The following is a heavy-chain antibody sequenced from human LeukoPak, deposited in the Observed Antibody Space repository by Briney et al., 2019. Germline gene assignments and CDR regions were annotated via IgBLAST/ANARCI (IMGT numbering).Heavy chain of an antibody. Sequence: GGSLRLSCAASGFTFSSYAMSWVRQAPGKGLERVSAISGSGGSTYYADSVKGRFTISRDNSKNTLYLQMNSLRAEDTAVYYCAKSAGYCSGGSCYDYYYMDVWGKGTTVTVSS. J-gene: IGHJ6*03. CDR2: ISGSGGST. CDR1: GFTFSSYA. D-gene: IGHD2-15*01. V-gene: IGHV3-23*01. CDR3: AKSAGYCSGGSCYDYYYMDV.